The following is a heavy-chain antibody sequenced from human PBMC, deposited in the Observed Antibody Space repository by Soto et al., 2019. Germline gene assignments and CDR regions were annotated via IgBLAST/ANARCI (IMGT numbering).Heavy chain of an antibody. Sequence: GSLRLSCAASGFAFSNYEMNWVRQAPGKGPEWVSYISLSGSTIYYADSVKGRFTISRDDAKDSLYLEMDSLRADDTAVYYCARESFSASPNFFDYWGQGTLVTVSS. J-gene: IGHJ4*02. V-gene: IGHV3-48*03. CDR1: GFAFSNYE. D-gene: IGHD1-26*01. CDR2: ISLSGSTI. CDR3: ARESFSASPNFFDY.